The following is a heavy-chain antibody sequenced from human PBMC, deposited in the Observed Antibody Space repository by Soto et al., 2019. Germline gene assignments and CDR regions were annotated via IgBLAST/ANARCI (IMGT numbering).Heavy chain of an antibody. Sequence: SETLSLTCTVSGGSISSSRCHWGWIRQPPGKGLEWIASIKYSGTTFYNPSLKSRVTLSVDTSKNQFALKLSSVTAADTAVYYCARLLYGSGSWFDPWGQGTLVTVSS. D-gene: IGHD3-10*01. CDR1: GGSISSSRCH. CDR2: IKYSGTT. V-gene: IGHV4-39*01. CDR3: ARLLYGSGSWFDP. J-gene: IGHJ5*02.